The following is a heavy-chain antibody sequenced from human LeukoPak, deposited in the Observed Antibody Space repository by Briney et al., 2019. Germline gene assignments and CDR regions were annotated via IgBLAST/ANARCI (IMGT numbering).Heavy chain of an antibody. CDR1: GFTFGSYG. Sequence: GGSLRLSCAASGFTFGSYGMHWVRQAPGKGLEWVAVIWYDGSNKYYADSVKGRFTISRDNSKNTLYLQMNSLRAEDTAVYYCAKDKYSGSYIHYWGQGTLVTVSS. J-gene: IGHJ4*02. CDR3: AKDKYSGSYIHY. CDR2: IWYDGSNK. V-gene: IGHV3-33*06. D-gene: IGHD1-26*01.